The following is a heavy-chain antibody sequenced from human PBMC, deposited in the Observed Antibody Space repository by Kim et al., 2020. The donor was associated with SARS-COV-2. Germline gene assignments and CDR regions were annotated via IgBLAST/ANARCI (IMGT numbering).Heavy chain of an antibody. V-gene: IGHV1-2*06. CDR1: GYTFTGYY. Sequence: ASVKVSCKASGYTFTGYYMHWVRQAPGQGLEWMGRINPNSGGTNYAQKFQGRVTMTRDTSISTAYMELSRLRSDDTAVYYCARGRLLYYYYGMDVWGQGTTVTVSS. CDR2: INPNSGGT. J-gene: IGHJ6*02. CDR3: ARGRLLYYYYGMDV. D-gene: IGHD3-10*01.